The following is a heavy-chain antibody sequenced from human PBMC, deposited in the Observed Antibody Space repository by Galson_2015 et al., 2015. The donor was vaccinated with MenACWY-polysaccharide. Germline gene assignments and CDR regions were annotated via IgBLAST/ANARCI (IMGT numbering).Heavy chain of an antibody. V-gene: IGHV1-2*02. Sequence: SVKVSCKASGYTFTDYNMYWVRQAPGQGLEWMGWINPDSGDTKSAQKFQGRVTMTRDVSISTAYMELSWLRSDDTAVYYCTRGVLAVARVPTSGSNDFWGQGTLSPSPQ. J-gene: IGHJ4*02. CDR2: INPDSGDT. CDR3: TRGVLAVARVPTSGSNDF. D-gene: IGHD6-19*01. CDR1: GYTFTDYN.